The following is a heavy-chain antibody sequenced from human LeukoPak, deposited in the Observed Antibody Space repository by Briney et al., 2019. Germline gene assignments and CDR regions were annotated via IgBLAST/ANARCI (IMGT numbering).Heavy chain of an antibody. CDR2: IYYSGST. V-gene: IGHV4-39*01. CDR1: GGSITTSSYY. D-gene: IGHD2/OR15-2a*01. J-gene: IGHJ2*01. CDR3: ARAFRARYFDL. Sequence: PSETLSLTCTVSGGSITTSSYYWGWIRQPPGKGLKWIGIIYYSGSTYYNPSLKGRVTISVDTSKNQFSLKLSSVTAADTAVYYCARAFRARYFDLWGRGTLVTVSS.